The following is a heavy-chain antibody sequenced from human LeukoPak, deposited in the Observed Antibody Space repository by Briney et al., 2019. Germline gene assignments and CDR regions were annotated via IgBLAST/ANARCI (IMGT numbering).Heavy chain of an antibody. J-gene: IGHJ6*02. CDR3: ARVPPYRVPAAKRGSSWDYYYYGMDV. Sequence: GGSLRLSCAASGFTFSSYAMHWVRQAPGKGLEWVAVISYDGSNKYYADSAKGRFTISRDNSKNTLYLQMNSLRAEDTAVYYCARVPPYRVPAAKRGSSWDYYYYGMDVWGQGTTVTVSS. CDR1: GFTFSSYA. CDR2: ISYDGSNK. V-gene: IGHV3-30-3*01. D-gene: IGHD2-2*01.